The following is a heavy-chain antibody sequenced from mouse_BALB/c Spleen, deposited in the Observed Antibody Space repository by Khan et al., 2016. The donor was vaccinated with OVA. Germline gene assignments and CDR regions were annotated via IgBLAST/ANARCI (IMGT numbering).Heavy chain of an antibody. Sequence: QVQLKESGPGLVAPSQSLSITCTISGFSLTNYGIHWVRQPPGKGLEWLVVIWSDGSTTYTSDLKSRLSISKDNSKSQVFLKMNSLQTDDTAMYYWARQPYYHYYIMDYWGQGTSVTVSS. CDR2: IWSDGST. CDR3: ARQPYYHYYIMDY. CDR1: GFSLTNYG. J-gene: IGHJ4*01. D-gene: IGHD2-10*01. V-gene: IGHV2-6-1*01.